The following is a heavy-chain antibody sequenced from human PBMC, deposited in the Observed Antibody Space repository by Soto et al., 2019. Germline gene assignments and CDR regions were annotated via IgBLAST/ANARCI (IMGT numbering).Heavy chain of an antibody. V-gene: IGHV3-30-3*01. D-gene: IGHD6-19*01. CDR2: ISYDGSNK. CDR3: ARERSSGWYYYYYGMDV. J-gene: IGHJ6*02. Sequence: QVQLVESGGGVVQPGRSLTLSCAASGFTFSSYAMHWVRQAPGKGLEWVAVISYDGSNKYYADSVKGRFTISRDNSQNTLYLQLNSLRAEDKAVYYCARERSSGWYYYYYGMDVWGQGTTVTVSS. CDR1: GFTFSSYA.